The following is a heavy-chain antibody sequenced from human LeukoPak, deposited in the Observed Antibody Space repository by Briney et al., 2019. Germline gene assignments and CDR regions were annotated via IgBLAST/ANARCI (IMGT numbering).Heavy chain of an antibody. Sequence: GASLRLSCAASGFTLSNFWMSWVRQPPGKGMEWLANIKPDGSEKYYVDSVKGRFTISRDNAINSLYLQMNSLRAEDTAFYYCVRTSGSNEIVVVTNGGYFDYWGQVTLVTVS. D-gene: IGHD2-15*01. J-gene: IGHJ4*03. CDR1: GFTLSNFW. CDR2: IKPDGSEK. CDR3: VRTSGSNEIVVVTNGGYFDY. V-gene: IGHV3-7*05.